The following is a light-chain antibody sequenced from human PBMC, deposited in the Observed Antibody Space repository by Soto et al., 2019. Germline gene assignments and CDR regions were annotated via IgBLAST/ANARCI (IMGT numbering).Light chain of an antibody. J-gene: IGKJ2*01. CDR2: GAS. V-gene: IGKV3-11*01. CDR1: QDVGTY. Sequence: VLAQSPATLSLSPGERATLSCRASQDVGTYVAWYQVRRGQAPRLLISGASKRATGIPDRINGGGSGAEFTLTISSLEPEDFAVYYCQQRTSRPPMYTFGQGTKLEIK. CDR3: QQRTSRPPMYT.